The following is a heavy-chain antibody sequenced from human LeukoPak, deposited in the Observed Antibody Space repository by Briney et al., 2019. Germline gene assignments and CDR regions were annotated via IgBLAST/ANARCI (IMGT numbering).Heavy chain of an antibody. CDR1: GYSISSSYY. Sequence: TASETLSLTCTVSGYSISSSYYWGWIRQPPGKGLEWIGTIHHSGSTYYNPSLKSRVTISVDTSKNQFSLKLSSVTAADTAVYYCARGLRYYYGSGSSSTRFDYWGQGTLVTVSS. D-gene: IGHD3-10*01. CDR2: IHHSGST. CDR3: ARGLRYYYGSGSSSTRFDY. V-gene: IGHV4-38-2*02. J-gene: IGHJ4*02.